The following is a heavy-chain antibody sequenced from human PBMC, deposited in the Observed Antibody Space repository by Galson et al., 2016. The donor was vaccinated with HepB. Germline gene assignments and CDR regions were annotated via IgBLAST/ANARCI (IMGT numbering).Heavy chain of an antibody. CDR2: IYYTGKT. J-gene: IGHJ6*02. CDR3: ARDIEGAWDSAGVTVHTSGLDV. Sequence: TLSLTCSVSGGSIKTGTYYWSWIRQHPTKGLEWIGFIYYTGKTFYNPSLQSRVTISLDTSKNQFFLKLTSVTAADTAVYYCARDIEGAWDSAGVTVHTSGLDVWGHGTTVIVSS. D-gene: IGHD3-10*01. CDR1: GGSIKTGTYY. V-gene: IGHV4-31*03.